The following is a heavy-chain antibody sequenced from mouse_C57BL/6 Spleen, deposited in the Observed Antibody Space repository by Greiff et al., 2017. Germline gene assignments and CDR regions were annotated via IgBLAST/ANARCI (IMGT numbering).Heavy chain of an antibody. D-gene: IGHD2-4*01. CDR2: IDPSDSYT. Sequence: QVQLQQPGAELVRPGTSVKLSCKASGYTFTSYWMHWVKQRPGQGLEWIGVIDPSDSYTNYNQKFKGKATLTVDTSSSTAYMQLSSLTSEDSAVYYCARRGYDYYFDYWGQGTTLTVSS. CDR1: GYTFTSYW. J-gene: IGHJ2*01. CDR3: ARRGYDYYFDY. V-gene: IGHV1-59*01.